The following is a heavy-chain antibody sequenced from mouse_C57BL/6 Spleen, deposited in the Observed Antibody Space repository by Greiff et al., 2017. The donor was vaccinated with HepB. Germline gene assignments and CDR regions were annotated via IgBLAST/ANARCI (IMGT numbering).Heavy chain of an antibody. J-gene: IGHJ2*01. D-gene: IGHD1-1*01. CDR1: GFTFSSYA. V-gene: IGHV5-4*01. CDR3: ARANYYGSSSRNFDY. CDR2: ISDGGSYT. Sequence: EVHLVESGGGLVKPGGSLKLSCAASGFTFSSYAMSWVRQTPEKRLEWVATISDGGSYTYYPDNVKGRFTISRDNAKNHLYLQMSHLRSEDTAMYYCARANYYGSSSRNFDYWGQGTTLTVSS.